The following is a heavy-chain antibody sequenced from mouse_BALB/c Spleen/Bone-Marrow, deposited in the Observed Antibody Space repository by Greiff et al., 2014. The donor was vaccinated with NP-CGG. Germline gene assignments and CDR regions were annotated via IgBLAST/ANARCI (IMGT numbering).Heavy chain of an antibody. Sequence: QVQLKQSGSVLVRPGASVKLSCKASGYPFTSSWMHWAKQRPGQGLEWIGEIHPNSGNTNYNEKFKGKATLTVDTSSSTAYVDLSSLTSEDSAVYYCAREKIYGNFLWYFDVWGAGTTVTVSS. CDR3: AREKIYGNFLWYFDV. CDR2: IHPNSGNT. J-gene: IGHJ1*01. V-gene: IGHV1S130*01. CDR1: GYPFTSSW. D-gene: IGHD2-1*01.